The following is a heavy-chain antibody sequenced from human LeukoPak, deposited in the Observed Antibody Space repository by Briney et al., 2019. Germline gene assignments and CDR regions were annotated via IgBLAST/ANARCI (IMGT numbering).Heavy chain of an antibody. CDR1: GFTFSSYS. Sequence: GGSLRLSCAASGFTFSSYSMNWVRQAPGKGLEWVSYISSSSSTIYYADSVKGRFTISRDNAKNSLYLQMNSLRAEDTAVYYCARGRGPYSSSWYGGYFDYWGQGTLVTVSS. CDR2: ISSSSSTI. J-gene: IGHJ4*02. CDR3: ARGRGPYSSSWYGGYFDY. D-gene: IGHD6-13*01. V-gene: IGHV3-48*04.